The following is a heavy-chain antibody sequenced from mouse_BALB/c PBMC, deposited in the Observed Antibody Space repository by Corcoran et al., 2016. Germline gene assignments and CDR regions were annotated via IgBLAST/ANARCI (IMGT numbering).Heavy chain of an antibody. D-gene: IGHD2-3*01. V-gene: IGHV9-4*02. CDR2: INTHSGVP. Sequence: QIQLVQSGSELKKPGETVRISCKAAGYTFTTAGRQWVQKMPGKGLKWIGWINTHSGVPKYAEDVKGRFAFSLETSASTAYLQISNLKNEDTATYFCASSDGYCDEWGQGTTLTVSS. CDR3: ASSDGYCDE. CDR1: GYTFTTAG. J-gene: IGHJ2*01.